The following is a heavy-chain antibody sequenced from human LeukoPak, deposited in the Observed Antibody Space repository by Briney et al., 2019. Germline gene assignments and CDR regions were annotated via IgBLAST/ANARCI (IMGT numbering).Heavy chain of an antibody. V-gene: IGHV3-23*01. CDR2: ISGSGGST. CDR3: AKGPWLLLDY. CDR1: GFTFSSYA. D-gene: IGHD5-12*01. J-gene: IGHJ4*02. Sequence: PTGGSLRLSCAASGFTFSSYAMSWVRQAPGKGLEWVSAISGSGGSTYYADSAKGRFTISRDNSKNTLYLQMNSLRAEDTAVYYCAKGPWLLLDYWGQGTLVTVSS.